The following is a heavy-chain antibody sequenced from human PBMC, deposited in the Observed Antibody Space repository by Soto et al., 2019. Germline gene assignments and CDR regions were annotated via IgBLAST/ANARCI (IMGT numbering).Heavy chain of an antibody. D-gene: IGHD3-10*01. V-gene: IGHV4-39*01. CDR1: GGSISSISYY. CDR2: IYSSGST. J-gene: IGHJ4*02. CDR3: ARHLYNYGSGSYFDY. Sequence: PSETLSLTCTVSGGSISSISYYWGWIRQPPGKGLEWIGTIYSSGSTYYTPSLKSRVTISGDTSTNQFSLKLNDVTAADTAVYYCARHLYNYGSGSYFDYWGQGTPVTVSS.